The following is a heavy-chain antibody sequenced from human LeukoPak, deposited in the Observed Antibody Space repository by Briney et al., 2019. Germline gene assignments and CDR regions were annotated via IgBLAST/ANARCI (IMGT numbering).Heavy chain of an antibody. CDR3: ARIYCSGGSCPIDY. D-gene: IGHD2-15*01. CDR2: IYYSGST. V-gene: IGHV4-59*01. J-gene: IGHJ4*02. Sequence: PSETLSLTCTVSGGSISSYYWSWIRQPPGKGLEWIGYIYYSGSTNYNPSLKSRVTISVDTSKNQFSLKLSSVTAADTAVYYCARIYCSGGSCPIDYWGQGTLVTVSS. CDR1: GGSISSYY.